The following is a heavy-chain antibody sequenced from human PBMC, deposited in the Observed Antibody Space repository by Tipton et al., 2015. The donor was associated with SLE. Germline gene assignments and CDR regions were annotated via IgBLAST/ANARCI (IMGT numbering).Heavy chain of an antibody. J-gene: IGHJ4*02. V-gene: IGHV4-59*01. CDR3: ARAHGVVAADY. CDR1: GGSIGSFY. CDR2: IYYSGST. D-gene: IGHD2-15*01. Sequence: TLSLTCTVSGGSIGSFYWSWIRQPPGKGLEWIGYIYYSGSTNYSPSLKSRVTMSVDTSKNQFSLKLSSVTAADTAVYYCARAHGVVAADYWGQGTLVTVSS.